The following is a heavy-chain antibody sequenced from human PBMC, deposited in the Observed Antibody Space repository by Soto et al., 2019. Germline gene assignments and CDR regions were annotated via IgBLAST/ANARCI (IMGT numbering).Heavy chain of an antibody. CDR3: ARDSLLWFGHSTYYFDY. J-gene: IGHJ4*02. Sequence: QVQLVQSGAEVKKPGSSVKVSCKASGGTFSSYAISWVRQAPGQGLEWMGGSIPIFGTENYAQKCEGRVTITADESTSTDYMELSSLRSEDAAVYYCARDSLLWFGHSTYYFDYWGQGTLVTVSS. V-gene: IGHV1-69*01. CDR2: SIPIFGTE. CDR1: GGTFSSYA. D-gene: IGHD3-10*01.